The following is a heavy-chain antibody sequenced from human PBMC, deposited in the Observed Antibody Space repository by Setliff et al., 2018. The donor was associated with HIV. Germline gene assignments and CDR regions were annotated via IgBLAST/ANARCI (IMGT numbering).Heavy chain of an antibody. CDR3: ATLRWLRSKHSDY. D-gene: IGHD5-12*01. CDR1: GGSISSYY. Sequence: SETLSLTCTVSGGSISSYYWSWIRQPPGKGLEWIGYIYYSGNTNYNPSLKSRLTISVDTSKNQFSLKLRSVTAADTAVYFCATLRWLRSKHSDYWGQGILVTVSS. V-gene: IGHV4-59*08. CDR2: IYYSGNT. J-gene: IGHJ4*01.